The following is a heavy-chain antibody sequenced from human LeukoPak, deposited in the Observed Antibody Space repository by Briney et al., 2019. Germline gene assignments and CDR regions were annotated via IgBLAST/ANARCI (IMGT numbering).Heavy chain of an antibody. J-gene: IGHJ4*02. CDR2: INPNSGGT. V-gene: IGHV1-2*02. D-gene: IGHD4-23*01. CDR3: AREVYVVTPTPIDY. Sequence: ASLKVSCKASGYTFTGFYMHWVRQAPGQGLEWMGWINPNSGGTNYAQKLQGRVTMTTDTSTSTAYMELRSLRSDDTAVYYCAREVYVVTPTPIDYWGQGTLVTVSS. CDR1: GYTFTGFY.